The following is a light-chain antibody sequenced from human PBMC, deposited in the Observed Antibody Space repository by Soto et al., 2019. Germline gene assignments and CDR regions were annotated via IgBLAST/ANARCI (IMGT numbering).Light chain of an antibody. Sequence: QSALTQPRSVSGSRGQSVTISCTGTSSDVGGYNYVSGYQQHPGKAPKLMIYDVRKWPSGVPDRFSGSKSGNTASLTISGLQAEDEADYYCCSYAGSYTYVFGTGTKLTVL. CDR3: CSYAGSYTYV. V-gene: IGLV2-11*01. CDR2: DVR. CDR1: SSDVGGYNY. J-gene: IGLJ1*01.